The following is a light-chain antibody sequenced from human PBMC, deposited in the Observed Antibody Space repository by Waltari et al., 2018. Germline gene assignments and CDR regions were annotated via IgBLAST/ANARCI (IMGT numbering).Light chain of an antibody. J-gene: IGKJ4*01. CDR1: PSLRHTDGYNY. CDR2: LAS. Sequence: EIVMTQSPLSLPVTPGEPASIRCRSSPSLRHTDGYNYLDWYLQKAGQSPQLLIYLASPRASGVPDRFSGSGSGTDFTLKSSRVEAEDVGVYYCMQAVQGLSFGGGTKVEI. CDR3: MQAVQGLS. V-gene: IGKV2-28*01.